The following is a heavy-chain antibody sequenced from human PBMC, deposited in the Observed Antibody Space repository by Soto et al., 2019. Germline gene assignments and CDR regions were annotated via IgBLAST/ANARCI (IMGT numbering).Heavy chain of an antibody. J-gene: IGHJ5*02. CDR3: ARYCSGGTCSRYNWFDP. V-gene: IGHV5-51*01. D-gene: IGHD2-15*01. Sequence: EVQLLQSGAEVKKPGESLKISCKGSGYSFTNYWIGWVRQMPGKGLEWMGIIYPGDSDTKYSPSFQGQVTISADKSISTAYLQWSSLKASDTAMYYCARYCSGGTCSRYNWFDPWGQGTLVTVSS. CDR1: GYSFTNYW. CDR2: IYPGDSDT.